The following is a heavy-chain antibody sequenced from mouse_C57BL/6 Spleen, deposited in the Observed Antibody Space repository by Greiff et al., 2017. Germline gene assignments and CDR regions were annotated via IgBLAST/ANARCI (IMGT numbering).Heavy chain of an antibody. CDR3: TRDDDYGRRYFDY. V-gene: IGHV5-9-1*02. D-gene: IGHD2-4*01. CDR1: GFTFSSYA. CDR2: ISSGGDYI. Sequence: EVMLVESGEGLVKPGGSLKLSCAASGFTFSSYAMSWVRQTPEKRLEWVAYISSGGDYIYYADTVKGRFTISRDNARNTLYLQMSSLKSEDAAVYYCTRDDDYGRRYFDYWGQGTTLTVSS. J-gene: IGHJ2*01.